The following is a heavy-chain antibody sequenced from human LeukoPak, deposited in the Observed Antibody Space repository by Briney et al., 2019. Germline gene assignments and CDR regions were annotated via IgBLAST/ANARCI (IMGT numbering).Heavy chain of an antibody. CDR2: IIPIFGTA. J-gene: IGHJ4*02. Sequence: SSVKVSCEASGGTFSSYAISWVRQAPGQGLERMGGIIPIFGTANYAQKFQGRVTITADESTSTAYMELSSLRSEDTAVYYCAGSYDFWSGYPYWGQGTLVTVSS. V-gene: IGHV1-69*01. CDR3: AGSYDFWSGYPY. D-gene: IGHD3-3*01. CDR1: GGTFSSYA.